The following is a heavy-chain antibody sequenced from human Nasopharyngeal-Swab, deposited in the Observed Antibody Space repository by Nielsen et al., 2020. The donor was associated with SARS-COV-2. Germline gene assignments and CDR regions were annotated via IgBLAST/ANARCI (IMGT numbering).Heavy chain of an antibody. Sequence: GGSLGLSCAASGFTFSSYSMNWVRQAPGKGLEWVSSISSSSSYIYYADSVKGRFTISRDNAKNSLYLQMNSLRAEDTAVYYCAKPPLYYYDSSGPWYFDLWGRGTLVTVSS. D-gene: IGHD3-22*01. CDR1: GFTFSSYS. CDR2: ISSSSSYI. CDR3: AKPPLYYYDSSGPWYFDL. V-gene: IGHV3-21*01. J-gene: IGHJ2*01.